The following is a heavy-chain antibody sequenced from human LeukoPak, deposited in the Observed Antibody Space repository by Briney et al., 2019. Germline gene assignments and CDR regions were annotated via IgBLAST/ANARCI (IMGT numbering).Heavy chain of an antibody. CDR1: GGSFSGYY. CDR3: ARVGCSSSSCNVSYYYHYYYMDV. Sequence: PSETLSLTCAVYGGSFSGYYWTWIRQPPGKGLEWIGEINHSVSTHYNPSLKSRVTISVDTSKNQFSLKVSSVTAADTAVYYCARVGCSSSSCNVSYYYHYYYMDVWGKGTTVTVSS. CDR2: INHSVST. V-gene: IGHV4-34*01. J-gene: IGHJ6*03. D-gene: IGHD2-2*01.